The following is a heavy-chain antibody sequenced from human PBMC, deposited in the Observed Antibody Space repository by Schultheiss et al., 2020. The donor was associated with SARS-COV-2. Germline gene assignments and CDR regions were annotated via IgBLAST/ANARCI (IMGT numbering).Heavy chain of an antibody. Sequence: GESLKISCAASGFTFSSYWMHWVRQAPGKGLVWVSRINSDGSSTSYADSVKGRFTISRDISKNTLYLQMNSLRAEDTAVYYCATYWSWFDPWGQGTLVTVSS. D-gene: IGHD3-3*01. CDR2: INSDGSST. V-gene: IGHV3-74*01. CDR1: GFTFSSYW. J-gene: IGHJ5*02. CDR3: ATYWSWFDP.